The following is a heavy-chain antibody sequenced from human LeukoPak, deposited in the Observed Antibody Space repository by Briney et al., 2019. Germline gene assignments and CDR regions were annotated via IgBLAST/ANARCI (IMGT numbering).Heavy chain of an antibody. J-gene: IGHJ6*04. D-gene: IGHD3-10*01. CDR3: AREFNYYGSGSYPDV. CDR1: GGTFSSYA. Sequence: SVKVSCKASGGTFSSYAISWVRQAPGQGLEWMGGIIPIFGTANYAQKFQGRVTITTDESTSTAYMELSSLRSEDTAVYYCAREFNYYGSGSYPDVWGKGTTVTVSS. CDR2: IIPIFGTA. V-gene: IGHV1-69*05.